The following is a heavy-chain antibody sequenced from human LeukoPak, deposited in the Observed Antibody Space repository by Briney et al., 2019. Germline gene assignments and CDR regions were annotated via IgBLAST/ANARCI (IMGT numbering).Heavy chain of an antibody. J-gene: IGHJ6*02. CDR2: IYYSGST. CDR3: ARHWIYYYGMDF. V-gene: IGHV4-59*08. D-gene: IGHD2-2*03. CDR1: GGSISTYY. Sequence: SETLSLTCTVSGGSISTYYWSWIRQPPGKGLEWIGYIYYSGSTNYNPSLKSRVTISVDTSKNQFSLNLTSVTAADTAVHYCARHWIYYYGMDFWGRGTTVTVSS.